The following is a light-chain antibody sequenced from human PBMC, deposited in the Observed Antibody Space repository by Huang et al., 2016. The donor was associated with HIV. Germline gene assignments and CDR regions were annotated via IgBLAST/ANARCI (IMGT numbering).Light chain of an antibody. CDR1: QSISNW. CDR2: KAS. J-gene: IGKJ4*01. CDR3: QQYNNYPLT. Sequence: DIQMTQSPSTLSASIGDRVTITCRASQSISNWLDWYQQKPGKAPKLLIYKASSLESAVPSRFSGSGSGTEFTLTISSLQPDDFATYYCQQYNNYPLTFGGGTNVEIK. V-gene: IGKV1-5*03.